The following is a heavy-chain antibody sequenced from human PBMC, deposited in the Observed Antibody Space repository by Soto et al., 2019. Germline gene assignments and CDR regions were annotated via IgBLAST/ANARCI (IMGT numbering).Heavy chain of an antibody. V-gene: IGHV2-5*01. CDR2: IYWNDDD. J-gene: IGHJ3*01. CDR1: GFSLNTYGVG. CDR3: EHRRKNSGSHHAFDV. D-gene: IGHD3-22*01. Sequence: QITLKESGPTVVKPTQTLTLTCTFSGFSLNTYGVGVAWIRQPPGKALEWLALIYWNDDDRYSPSLRSRLIITKNTPKNQVALTITNMDPMDTATYSCEHRRKNSGSHHAFDVWGQGTMVTVSS.